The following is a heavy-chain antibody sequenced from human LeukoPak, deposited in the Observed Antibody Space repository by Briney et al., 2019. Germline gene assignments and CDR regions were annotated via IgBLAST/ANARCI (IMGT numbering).Heavy chain of an antibody. CDR3: ARPTYCGSDCYFNFDY. J-gene: IGHJ4*02. D-gene: IGHD2-21*02. CDR1: GYTFATYF. Sequence: ASVKVSCKTSGYTFATYFMHWVRQAPGQGLEWMGYIKPNSGVTNYAQKFRGRVTMTWDTSISTAYIELSGLTADDTAIYYCARPTYCGSDCYFNFDYWGQGTLVTVSS. CDR2: IKPNSGVT. V-gene: IGHV1-2*02.